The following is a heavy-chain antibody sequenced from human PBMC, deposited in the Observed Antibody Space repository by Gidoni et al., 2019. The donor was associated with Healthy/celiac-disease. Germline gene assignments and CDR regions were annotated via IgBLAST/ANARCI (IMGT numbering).Heavy chain of an antibody. V-gene: IGHV3-21*01. J-gene: IGHJ4*02. CDR1: GFPFSSYS. CDR2: ISSSSSYI. Sequence: EVQLVESGGGLVKPGGSLRLSCAASGFPFSSYSMNWVRQAPGKGLEWVSSISSSSSYIYYADSVKGRFTISRDNAKNSLYLQMNSLRAEDTAVYYCARYPSYGSGYYFDYWGQGTLVTVSS. CDR3: ARYPSYGSGYYFDY. D-gene: IGHD5-18*01.